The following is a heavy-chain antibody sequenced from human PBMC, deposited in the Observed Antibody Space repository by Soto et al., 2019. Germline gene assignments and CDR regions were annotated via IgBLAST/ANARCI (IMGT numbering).Heavy chain of an antibody. CDR1: SGSISSSNW. D-gene: IGHD6-13*01. J-gene: IGHJ4*02. CDR2: IYHSGST. Sequence: PSETLSLTCAVSSGSISSSNWWSWVRQPPGKGLEWIGEIYHSGSTNYNPSLKSRVTISVDKSKNQFSLKLSSVTAADTAVYYCARGGIAAAGGPYFDYWGQGTLVTVSS. V-gene: IGHV4-4*02. CDR3: ARGGIAAAGGPYFDY.